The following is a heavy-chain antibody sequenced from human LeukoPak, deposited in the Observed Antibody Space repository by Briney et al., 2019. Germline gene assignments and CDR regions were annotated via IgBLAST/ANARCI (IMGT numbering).Heavy chain of an antibody. CDR1: ALSFSGSA. J-gene: IGHJ6*02. CDR2: IRSKATSYVT. D-gene: IGHD2-15*01. V-gene: IGHV3-73*01. Sequence: GGSLKLSCAASALSFSGSAMQWVRQASGRGLEWLSRIRSKATSYVTAYAASVNGRFIISRDDSRNTAYLQMNSLQTEDTAVYYCTRHSNKYCSGAGCYVYNFYGMDVWGQGTTVTVSS. CDR3: TRHSNKYCSGAGCYVYNFYGMDV.